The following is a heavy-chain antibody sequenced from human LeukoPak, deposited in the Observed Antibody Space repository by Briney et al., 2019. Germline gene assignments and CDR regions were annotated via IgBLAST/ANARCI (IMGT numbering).Heavy chain of an antibody. CDR1: GFIFSSYG. J-gene: IGHJ4*02. D-gene: IGHD4-23*01. CDR2: IRYDGTNK. CDR3: AKDGNTVVKMRHQGIDY. Sequence: GGSLRLSCAASGFIFSSYGMHWVRQAPGKGLEWVAFIRYDGTNKYYADSVKGRFTISRDNSKNTLYLQMNSLRAEDTAVYYCAKDGNTVVKMRHQGIDYWGQGTLVTVSS. V-gene: IGHV3-30*02.